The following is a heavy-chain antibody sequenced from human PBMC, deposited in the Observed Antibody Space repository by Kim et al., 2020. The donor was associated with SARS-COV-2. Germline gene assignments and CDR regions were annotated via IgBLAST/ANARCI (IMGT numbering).Heavy chain of an antibody. D-gene: IGHD5-12*01. Sequence: KIRVTISVDTSKNQFSLKLSSVTAADTAVYYCARHHSDGYNYIAPHAFDIWGQGTMVTVSS. CDR3: ARHHSDGYNYIAPHAFDI. V-gene: IGHV4-59*08. J-gene: IGHJ3*02.